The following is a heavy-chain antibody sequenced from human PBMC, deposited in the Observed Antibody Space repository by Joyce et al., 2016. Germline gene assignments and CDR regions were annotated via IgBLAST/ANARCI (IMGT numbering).Heavy chain of an antibody. CDR3: ARDAGFGLDALDI. V-gene: IGHV6-1*01. CDR1: GDFVSSNSAA. J-gene: IGHJ3*02. D-gene: IGHD3/OR15-3a*01. Sequence: QVQLQQSGPGLVKPSQILSHTCAISGDFVSSNSAAWNWNRQSPSRGLEWLGMTFYRSKWYNDYAVSVRSRISINPDTSKNLFSLHLNSVTPEDTAVYYCARDAGFGLDALDIWGQGTMVTVSS. CDR2: TFYRSKWYN.